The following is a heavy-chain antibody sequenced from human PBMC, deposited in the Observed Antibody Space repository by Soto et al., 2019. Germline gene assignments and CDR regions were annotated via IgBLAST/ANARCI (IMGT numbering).Heavy chain of an antibody. CDR3: ASNGYSCGYLYDY. CDR2: IISIFDTA. CDR1: GGTFSSYA. Sequence: SVKVSCKASGGTFSSYAISWVRQAPGQGLEWMGGIISIFDTADYAQKFQGRVTITADESTSTAYMELSSLRSEDTAVYYCASNGYSCGYLYDYWGQGTLVTVSS. D-gene: IGHD5-18*01. V-gene: IGHV1-69*13. J-gene: IGHJ4*02.